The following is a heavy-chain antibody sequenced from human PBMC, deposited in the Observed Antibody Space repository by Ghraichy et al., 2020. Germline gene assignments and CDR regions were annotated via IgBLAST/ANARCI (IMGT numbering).Heavy chain of an antibody. CDR2: ISSSGSTI. J-gene: IGHJ4*02. D-gene: IGHD3-10*01. Sequence: GGSLRLSCAASGFTFSSYEMNWVRQAPGKGLEWVSYISSSGSTIYYADSVKGRFTISRDNAKNSLYLQMNSLRAEDTAVYYCARDMYYGSGSYSTSDYWGQGTLVTVSS. CDR1: GFTFSSYE. CDR3: ARDMYYGSGSYSTSDY. V-gene: IGHV3-48*03.